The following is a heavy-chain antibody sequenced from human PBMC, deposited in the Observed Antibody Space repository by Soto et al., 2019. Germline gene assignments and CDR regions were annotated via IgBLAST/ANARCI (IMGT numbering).Heavy chain of an antibody. CDR1: GAYVSDFS. D-gene: IGHD1-7*01. J-gene: IGHJ1*01. CDR3: ARESGENWTYEAH. Sequence: QVQQLESGPGLVKPWDTLSLTCTVSGAYVSDFSWSWIRQPAGKGLEWIGRITVNGITQYTPSFRSRVTMSMDTSRHQFSLNLQSAPAADTALYYCARESGENWTYEAHWGQGTLVTVSS. CDR2: ITVNGIT. V-gene: IGHV4-4*07.